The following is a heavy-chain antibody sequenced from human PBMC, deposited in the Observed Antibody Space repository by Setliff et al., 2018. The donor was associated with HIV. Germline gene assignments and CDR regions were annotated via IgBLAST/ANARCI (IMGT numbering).Heavy chain of an antibody. J-gene: IGHJ4*02. CDR3: ARERIACHFDY. Sequence: SETLSLTCTVSGYSISSGYYWGWIRQPPGKGLEWIGSLFHRMGSYYNPSLMGRVTISVDTSKNQFSLKMSSVTAADTAVYYCARERIACHFDYWGQGTLVTVSS. CDR2: LFHRMGS. CDR1: GYSISSGYY. D-gene: IGHD3-3*02. V-gene: IGHV4-38-2*02.